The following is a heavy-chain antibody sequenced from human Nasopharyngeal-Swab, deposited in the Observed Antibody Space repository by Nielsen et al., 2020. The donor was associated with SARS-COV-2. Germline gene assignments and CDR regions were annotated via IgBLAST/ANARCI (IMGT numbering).Heavy chain of an antibody. CDR3: ARDGYDFWSGFYGMDV. D-gene: IGHD3-3*01. V-gene: IGHV3-30-3*01. J-gene: IGHJ6*02. Sequence: SLRLSCAASGFAFSSYAMHWVRQAPGKGLEWVAVISYDGSNKYYADSVKGRFTISRDNSKNTLYLQMNSLRAEDTAEYYCARDGYDFWSGFYGMDVWGQGTTVTVSS. CDR1: GFAFSSYA. CDR2: ISYDGSNK.